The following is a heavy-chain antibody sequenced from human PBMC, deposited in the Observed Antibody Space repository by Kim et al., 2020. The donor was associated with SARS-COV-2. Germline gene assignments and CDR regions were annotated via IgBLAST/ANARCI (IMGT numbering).Heavy chain of an antibody. V-gene: IGHV3-9*01. D-gene: IGHD2-21*01. Sequence: GGSLRLSCAASGFTIDNYAMHWVRQAPGKGLEWVSGISWNSGSIGYAVSVKGRFTISRDNAKNSLYLQMNSLRDEDTALYYCAKAGTSYMWWIDYWGQGTLVTVSS. J-gene: IGHJ4*02. CDR3: AKAGTSYMWWIDY. CDR1: GFTIDNYA. CDR2: ISWNSGSI.